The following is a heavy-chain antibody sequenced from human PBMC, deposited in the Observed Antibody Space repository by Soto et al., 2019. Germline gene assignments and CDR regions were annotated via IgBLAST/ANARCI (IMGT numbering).Heavy chain of an antibody. CDR1: GFTFSSYA. CDR2: ISGSGGST. CDR3: AKFAYCSSTTCYANFDN. V-gene: IGHV3-23*01. Sequence: EVQLLESGGGLVQPGGSLRLSCAASGFTFSSYAMTWVRQAPGKGLEWVSGISGSGGSTYYADSVKGRFTISRDNSKNTLHLQLNSLGAEDTALYYCAKFAYCSSTTCYANFDNWGQGTLVTVSS. J-gene: IGHJ4*02. D-gene: IGHD2-2*01.